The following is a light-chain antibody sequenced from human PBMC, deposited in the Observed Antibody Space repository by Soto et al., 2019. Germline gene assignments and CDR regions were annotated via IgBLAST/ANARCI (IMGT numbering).Light chain of an antibody. J-gene: IGKJ1*01. CDR3: HQHNDWPRT. Sequence: EIVMTQSTATLSVSPGERATLSCRASQSVSTNLVWYQQKPGQAPRLLIYDASTRAPGFPARFSGSGSGTDFTLTISSLQSEDFAVYYCHQHNDWPRTFGQGTKVDIK. CDR1: QSVSTN. CDR2: DAS. V-gene: IGKV3-15*01.